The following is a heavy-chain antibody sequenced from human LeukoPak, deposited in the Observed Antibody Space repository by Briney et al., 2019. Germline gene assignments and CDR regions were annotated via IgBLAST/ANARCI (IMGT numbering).Heavy chain of an antibody. Sequence: GGSLRLSCAASGFTFSSYGMHWVRQAPGKGLEWVAVIWYDGSNKYYADSVKGRFTISRDNSKNTLYLQMNSLRAEDTAVYYCARGGVVSSWSYFDYWGQGTLVTVSS. J-gene: IGHJ4*02. CDR1: GFTFSSYG. V-gene: IGHV3-33*01. CDR2: IWYDGSNK. D-gene: IGHD6-13*01. CDR3: ARGGVVSSWSYFDY.